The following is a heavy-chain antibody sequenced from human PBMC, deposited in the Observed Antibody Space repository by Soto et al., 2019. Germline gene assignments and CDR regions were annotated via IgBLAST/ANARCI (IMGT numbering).Heavy chain of an antibody. V-gene: IGHV4-34*01. J-gene: IGHJ4*02. Sequence: SETLSLTCAVYGGSFSGYYWSWIRQPPGKGLEWIGEINHSGSTNYNPSLKSRVTISVDTSKNQFSLKLSSVTAADTAVYYCARGEGQWLVFGYWRQGTLVTVSS. CDR1: GGSFSGYY. CDR2: INHSGST. CDR3: ARGEGQWLVFGY. D-gene: IGHD6-19*01.